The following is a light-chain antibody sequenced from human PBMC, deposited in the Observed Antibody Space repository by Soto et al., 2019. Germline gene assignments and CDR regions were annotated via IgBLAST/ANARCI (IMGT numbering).Light chain of an antibody. CDR1: SPNIGNNY. J-gene: IGLJ1*01. Sequence: QSVLTPPPSVSAAPGQKVTIPRSGSSPNIGNNYVSWYQQLPGSAPKLLIYENDKRPSGIPDRFSGSKSGTSATLGITGLQTGDEADYYCGTWDSSLSAGVFGTGTKVTVL. V-gene: IGLV1-51*02. CDR3: GTWDSSLSAGV. CDR2: END.